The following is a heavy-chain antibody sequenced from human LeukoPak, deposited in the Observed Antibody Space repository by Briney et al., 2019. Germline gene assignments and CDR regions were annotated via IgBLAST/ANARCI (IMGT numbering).Heavy chain of an antibody. CDR1: GYTFTGYF. J-gene: IGHJ3*02. D-gene: IGHD3-22*01. CDR3: ARGRRPYYYDTSGYADAFDI. CDR2: INPNSGGT. Sequence: ASVKVSCKASGYTFTGYFMHWVRQAPGQGLEWMGWINPNSGGTKYVQKFQGRVTMTRDTSISAAYMELSRLRSDDTAVYYCARGRRPYYYDTSGYADAFDIWGQGTMVIVSS. V-gene: IGHV1-2*02.